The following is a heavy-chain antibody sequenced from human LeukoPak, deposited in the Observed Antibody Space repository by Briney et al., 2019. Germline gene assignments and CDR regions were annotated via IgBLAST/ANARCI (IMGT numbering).Heavy chain of an antibody. CDR3: ARAASGIAAAGRLDY. D-gene: IGHD6-13*01. Sequence: GGSLRLSCAASGFTFDDYGMSWVRQVPGKGLEWVSGINWNGGSTVYVDSVKGRFTISRDNAKNSLYLQMNSLRAEDTAVYYCARAASGIAAAGRLDYWGQGTLVTVSS. CDR1: GFTFDDYG. CDR2: INWNGGST. V-gene: IGHV3-20*04. J-gene: IGHJ4*02.